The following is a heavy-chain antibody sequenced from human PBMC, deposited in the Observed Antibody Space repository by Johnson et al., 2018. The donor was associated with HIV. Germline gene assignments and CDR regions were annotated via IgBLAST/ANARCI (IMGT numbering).Heavy chain of an antibody. CDR3: ARDYDILTGYSTGGDAFDI. Sequence: EVQLVESGGGLVQPGGSLRLSCAASGFTVSSNYMSWVRQAPGKGLEWVSVIYSGGSTYYADSVKGRFTISRDNSKNTLYLQMNSLRAEDTAVYYCARDYDILTGYSTGGDAFDIWGQGTMVTVSS. J-gene: IGHJ3*02. V-gene: IGHV3-66*02. CDR1: GFTVSSNY. CDR2: IYSGGST. D-gene: IGHD3-9*01.